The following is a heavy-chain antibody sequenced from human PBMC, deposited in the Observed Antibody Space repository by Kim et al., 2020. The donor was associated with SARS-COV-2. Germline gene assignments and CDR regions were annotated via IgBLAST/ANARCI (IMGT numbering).Heavy chain of an antibody. D-gene: IGHD3-9*01. V-gene: IGHV1-46*01. J-gene: IGHJ3*02. CDR2: INPSDSST. Sequence: ASVKVSCRASGYTFTTYYIHWVRQAPGQGLEWMGIINPSDSSTSYAQKFQGRVTMTRNTSASTRYMELSSLRSDDKAVYYCARSRGHYNVLTGYYSVSNDASDIWGQGTMVTVSS. CDR1: GYTFTTYY. CDR3: ARSRGHYNVLTGYYSVSNDASDI.